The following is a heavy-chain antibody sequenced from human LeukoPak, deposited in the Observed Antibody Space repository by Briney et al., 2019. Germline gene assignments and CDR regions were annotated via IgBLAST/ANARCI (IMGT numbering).Heavy chain of an antibody. CDR3: ARDRSGSRWRWFAS. D-gene: IGHD6-13*01. V-gene: IGHV1-46*01. Sequence: ASVTVSLMASGYTFTYYYMPWVRQAPGQGLEWMGIINPTGGSASYAQKFQGRVSMTSDTSTSTLYLELSSLRSEDTAVYYCARDRSGSRWRWFASWGQGTLVTVSS. CDR1: GYTFTYYY. J-gene: IGHJ5*01. CDR2: INPTGGSA.